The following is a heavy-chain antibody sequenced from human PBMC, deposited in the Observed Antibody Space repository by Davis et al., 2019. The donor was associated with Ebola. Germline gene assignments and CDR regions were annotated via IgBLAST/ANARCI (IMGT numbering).Heavy chain of an antibody. CDR1: GYTFTSYG. J-gene: IGHJ4*02. Sequence: SVKVSCKASGYTFTSYGISWVRQAPGQGLEYMGIIRPSGAANYVQKFQGRVTITADKSTSTVYMELSSLRSEDTAVYYCARGVRGALDFWGQGTLVTVSS. CDR2: IRPSGAA. CDR3: ARGVRGALDF. V-gene: IGHV1-69*04. D-gene: IGHD3-10*01.